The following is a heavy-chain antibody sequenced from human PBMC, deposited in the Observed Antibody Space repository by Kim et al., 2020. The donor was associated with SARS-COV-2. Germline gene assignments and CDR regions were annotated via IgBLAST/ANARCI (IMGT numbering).Heavy chain of an antibody. V-gene: IGHV3-7*03. Sequence: GGSLRLSCAASGFSFSNYWMNWARQAPGKGLEWVANIKEDGSEKDYVDSVKGRFSTSRDNAGNSVFLQMSRLRAEDTAVYYCVRGLTVGPGMDVWGQGTTVIVSS. CDR1: GFSFSNYW. CDR2: IKEDGSEK. CDR3: VRGLTVGPGMDV. D-gene: IGHD1-26*01. J-gene: IGHJ6*02.